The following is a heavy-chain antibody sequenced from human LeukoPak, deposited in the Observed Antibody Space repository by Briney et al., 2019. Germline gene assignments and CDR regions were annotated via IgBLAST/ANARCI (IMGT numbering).Heavy chain of an antibody. CDR1: GYTFTSYR. V-gene: IGHV1-18*01. D-gene: IGHD3-10*01. CDR2: ISAYNGNT. Sequence: ASVKVSCKASGYTFTSYRISWVRQAPGQGLEWMGWISAYNGNTNYAQKLQGRVTMTTDTSTSTAYMELRSLRSDDTAVYYCASSITMVRGAPSFDYWGQGTLVTVSS. CDR3: ASSITMVRGAPSFDY. J-gene: IGHJ4*02.